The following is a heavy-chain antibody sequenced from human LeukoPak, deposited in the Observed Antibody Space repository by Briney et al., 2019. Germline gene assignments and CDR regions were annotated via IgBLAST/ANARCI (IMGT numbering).Heavy chain of an antibody. D-gene: IGHD3-22*01. Sequence: PGGSLRLSCAASGFTFNDYYMSWIRQAPGKGLEWVSYISSSGSTIDYADSVKGRFTISRDNAKNSLYLQMNSLRAEDTAVYYCTREASYYYDSSGFPFDPWGQGTLVTVSS. CDR1: GFTFNDYY. J-gene: IGHJ5*02. CDR2: ISSSGSTI. V-gene: IGHV3-11*04. CDR3: TREASYYYDSSGFPFDP.